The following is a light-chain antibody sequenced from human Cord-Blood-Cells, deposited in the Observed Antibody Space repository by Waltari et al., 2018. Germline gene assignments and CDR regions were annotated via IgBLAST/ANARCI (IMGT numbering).Light chain of an antibody. CDR2: AAS. Sequence: DIQMTQYPSSLSPSVGDRVTIPCRARQSISSYLNWYQQKPGNAPKLMIYAASSLQSGVTSRFRGSGSVTDFTLTISRLRPEDFAPYYCQRSYSTPWTFGRGTKVEIK. J-gene: IGKJ1*01. CDR1: QSISSY. CDR3: QRSYSTPWT. V-gene: IGKV1-39*01.